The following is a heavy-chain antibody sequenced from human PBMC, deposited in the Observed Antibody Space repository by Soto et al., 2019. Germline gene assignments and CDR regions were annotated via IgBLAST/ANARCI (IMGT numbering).Heavy chain of an antibody. D-gene: IGHD6-13*01. Sequence: QVQLQESGPGLVKPSQTLSLTCIVSGGSISSNDFYWSWIRQHPGKGLEWIGYIYYSGNTYYNPSAKGRVTISVDTSKNQFSLKVSSVTAADTAVYYCARLSGSWQSGFDPWGQGTLVTVSS. CDR1: GGSISSNDFY. V-gene: IGHV4-31*03. CDR3: ARLSGSWQSGFDP. J-gene: IGHJ5*02. CDR2: IYYSGNT.